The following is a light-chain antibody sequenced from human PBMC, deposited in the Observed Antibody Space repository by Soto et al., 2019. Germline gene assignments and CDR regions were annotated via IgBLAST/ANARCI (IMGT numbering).Light chain of an antibody. Sequence: SALTQPASVSGSPGQSITISCTGTSSDVGAYNYVSWCQHHPGKVPKLLIYEVTNRPSGVSDRFSGSKSGNTASLTISGLQAEDEADYYCSSKRDSSTLFVFGTGTKVTVL. CDR3: SSKRDSSTLFV. CDR1: SSDVGAYNY. CDR2: EVT. J-gene: IGLJ1*01. V-gene: IGLV2-14*01.